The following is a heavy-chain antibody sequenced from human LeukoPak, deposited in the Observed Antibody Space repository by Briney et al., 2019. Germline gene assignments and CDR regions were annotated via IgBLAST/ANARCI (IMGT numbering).Heavy chain of an antibody. D-gene: IGHD3-10*01. V-gene: IGHV4-31*03. CDR1: GGSISSGGYY. Sequence: PSQTLSLTCTVSGGSISSGGYYWSWIRQHPGKGLEWIGYIYYSGSTYYNPSLKSRVTISVDTSKKQFSLKLRSVTAADTAVYYCARDDYGSKNQGGMDVWGQGTTVTVSS. J-gene: IGHJ6*02. CDR3: ARDDYGSKNQGGMDV. CDR2: IYYSGST.